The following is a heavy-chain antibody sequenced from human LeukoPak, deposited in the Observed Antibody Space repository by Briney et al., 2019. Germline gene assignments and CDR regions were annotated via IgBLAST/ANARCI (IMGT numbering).Heavy chain of an antibody. V-gene: IGHV3-48*03. CDR1: GFTFSSYE. Sequence: PGGSLRLSCAASGFTFSSYEMNWVRQAPGKGREWVSYISSSGSTIYYADSVKGRFTISRDNAKNSLYLQMNSLRAEHTAVYYCAELGITMIGGVWGKGTTVTISS. J-gene: IGHJ6*04. CDR2: ISSSGSTI. D-gene: IGHD3-10*02. CDR3: AELGITMIGGV.